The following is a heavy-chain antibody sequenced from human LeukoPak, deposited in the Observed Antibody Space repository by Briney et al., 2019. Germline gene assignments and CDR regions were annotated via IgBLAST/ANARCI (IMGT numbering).Heavy chain of an antibody. CDR2: ISGSGGST. D-gene: IGHD5-18*01. V-gene: IGHV3-23*01. Sequence: PGGSLRLSCAASGFTVSSKYMSWVRQAPGKGLEWVSAISGSGGSTYYADSVKGRFTISRDNSKNTLYLRMNSLRAEDTAVYYCAKGGIQLWSDYWGQGTLVTVSS. J-gene: IGHJ4*02. CDR3: AKGGIQLWSDY. CDR1: GFTVSSKY.